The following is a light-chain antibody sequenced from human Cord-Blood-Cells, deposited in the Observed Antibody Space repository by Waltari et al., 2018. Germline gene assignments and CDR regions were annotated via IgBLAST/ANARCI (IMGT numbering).Light chain of an antibody. V-gene: IGKV1-39*01. Sequence: DIQMPHSPSSLSASVGDRVPITCRASQSISSYLNWYQQKPGKAPKLLIYAASSLQSGVPSRFSGSGSGTDFTLTISSLQPEDFATYYCQQSYSTLLFTFGPGTKVDIK. CDR3: QQSYSTLLFT. CDR1: QSISSY. J-gene: IGKJ3*01. CDR2: AAS.